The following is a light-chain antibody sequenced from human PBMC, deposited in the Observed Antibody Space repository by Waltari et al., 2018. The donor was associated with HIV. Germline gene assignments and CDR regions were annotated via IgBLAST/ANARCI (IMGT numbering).Light chain of an antibody. Sequence: QSVLTQVLSVHVAAGPRGHIAQSGGGTILGQDCLSWYQQLPGKPPKLLIYDNNKRPSGLPDRFSASKSGTSATLGITGVQTADEADYYCGTWDNTLIAFWMFGGGTKLTVL. CDR2: DNN. J-gene: IGLJ3*02. CDR3: GTWDNTLIAFWM. CDR1: GTILGQDC. V-gene: IGLV1-51*01.